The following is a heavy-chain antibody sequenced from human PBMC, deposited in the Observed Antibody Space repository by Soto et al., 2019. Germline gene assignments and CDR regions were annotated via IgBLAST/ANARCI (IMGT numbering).Heavy chain of an antibody. J-gene: IGHJ1*01. Sequence: GGSLSLSCSAPWFMFTSYSMVWGRLAPGGGVQWVASISTGNDSIYYADSVKGRFTVSRDNVKNSLYLQMNNLRVEDTAVYFCARDRSADRFVQYFQHWGQGAQVTVSS. V-gene: IGHV3-21*01. CDR1: WFMFTSYS. D-gene: IGHD6-19*01. CDR2: ISTGNDSI. CDR3: ARDRSADRFVQYFQH.